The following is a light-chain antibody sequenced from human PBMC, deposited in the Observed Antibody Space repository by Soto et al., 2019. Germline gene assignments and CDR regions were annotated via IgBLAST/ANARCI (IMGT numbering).Light chain of an antibody. CDR3: AAWDDSLNGVV. V-gene: IGLV1-44*01. CDR2: NNN. J-gene: IGLJ3*02. CDR1: SSNIGSTT. Sequence: QLVLTQPPSASGTPGQRVTIACSGSSSNIGSTTVKWYQQLPGTAPKLLIYNNNQRPSGVPDRFSGSKSGSSASLAISGLQSDDEADYYCAAWDDSLNGVVFGGGTKLTVL.